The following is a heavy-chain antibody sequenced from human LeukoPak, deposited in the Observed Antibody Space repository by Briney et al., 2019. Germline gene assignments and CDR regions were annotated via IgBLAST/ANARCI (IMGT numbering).Heavy chain of an antibody. J-gene: IGHJ5*02. D-gene: IGHD5-18*01. CDR3: ARGTQLWLPTNWFDP. Sequence: SETLSLTCSVSGGSIDSSYWTWVRQPPGKGLEWIGYVSYSGSTNYNPSLKTRVSILVDTPRNQFSLQLSSVTAADTAVYYCARGTQLWLPTNWFDPWGQGTLVTVSS. CDR1: GGSIDSSY. CDR2: VSYSGST. V-gene: IGHV4-59*13.